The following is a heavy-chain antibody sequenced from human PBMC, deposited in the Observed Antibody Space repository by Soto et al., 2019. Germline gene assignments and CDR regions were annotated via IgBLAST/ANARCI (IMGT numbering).Heavy chain of an antibody. D-gene: IGHD2-8*01. V-gene: IGHV3-74*03. CDR2: INSDGSST. CDR1: GFSFSSYW. CDR3: ARDGPKGDNGALSFDY. J-gene: IGHJ4*02. Sequence: EVQLVESGGGLVQPGGSLRLSCAASGFSFSSYWMHWVRQAPGKGLAWVSRINSDGSSTTYADSVMGRFTVSRDNAKNTLYLQMDSLRAEDTAVYYCARDGPKGDNGALSFDYWGQGALVTVSS.